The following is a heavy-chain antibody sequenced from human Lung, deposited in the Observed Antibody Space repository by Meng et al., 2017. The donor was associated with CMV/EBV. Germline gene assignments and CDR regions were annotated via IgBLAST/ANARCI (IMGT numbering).Heavy chain of an antibody. Sequence: SVXVSXXASGGTFSSYAISWVRQAPGQGLEWMGGIIPIFGTANYAQKFQGRVTITTDESTSTAYMELSSLRSEDTAVYYCARRRAVAGTQVYYYYGMDVWGQGXTVTVSS. CDR3: ARRRAVAGTQVYYYYGMDV. CDR2: IIPIFGTA. D-gene: IGHD6-19*01. V-gene: IGHV1-69*05. J-gene: IGHJ6*02. CDR1: GGTFSSYA.